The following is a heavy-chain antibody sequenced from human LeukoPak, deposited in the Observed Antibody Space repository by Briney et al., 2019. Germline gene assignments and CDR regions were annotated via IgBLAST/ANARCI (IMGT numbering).Heavy chain of an antibody. Sequence: SETLSLTCAVSGGSFSDYCWTWIRQPPGKGLEWIGEINHIGGTNYSPSLKSRVTLLVDTSKNQFSLTLSSVTAADTALYYCARGRSASTTIWQWGPKKSSQYFLDVWGEGTAVVVSS. CDR3: ARGRSASTTIWQWGPKKSSQYFLDV. J-gene: IGHJ6*03. V-gene: IGHV4-34*01. CDR1: GGSFSDYC. D-gene: IGHD1-26*01. CDR2: INHIGGT.